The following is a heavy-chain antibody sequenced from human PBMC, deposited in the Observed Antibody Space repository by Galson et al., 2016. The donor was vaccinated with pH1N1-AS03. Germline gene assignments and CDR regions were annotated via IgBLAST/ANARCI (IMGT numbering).Heavy chain of an antibody. J-gene: IGHJ3*02. Sequence: PALVKPTQTLTLTCSVSGVSVTSRGVGVGWFRQPPGKALDWLALVYWDDTRRYSPSLKNRLTITKDSSKNQVVLTVTSVDPMDIATYFCALPNSGGNAFEIWGPGTMVTVSS. V-gene: IGHV2-5*02. CDR3: ALPNSGGNAFEI. CDR1: GVSVTSRGVG. CDR2: VYWDDTR. D-gene: IGHD2/OR15-2a*01.